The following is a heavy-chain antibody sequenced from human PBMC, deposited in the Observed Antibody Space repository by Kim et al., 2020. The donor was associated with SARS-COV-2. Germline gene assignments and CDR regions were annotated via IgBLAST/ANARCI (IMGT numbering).Heavy chain of an antibody. CDR2: IKQDGSEK. V-gene: IGHV3-7*01. D-gene: IGHD2-2*01. CDR1: GFTFSTYW. CDR3: ARGRCTSTSCFFDY. J-gene: IGHJ4*02. Sequence: GGSLRPSCAASGFTFSTYWMSWVRQAPGKGLEWVANIKQDGSEKYYVDSVKGRFTISRDNAKNSLYLQVNSLRAEDTAVFYCARGRCTSTSCFFDYWGQGALVTVSS.